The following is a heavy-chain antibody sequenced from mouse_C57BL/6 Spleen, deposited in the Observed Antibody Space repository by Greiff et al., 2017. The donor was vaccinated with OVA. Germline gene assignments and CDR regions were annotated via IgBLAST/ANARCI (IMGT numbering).Heavy chain of an antibody. Sequence: QVQLQQPGAELVMPGASVKLSCKASGYTFTSYWMHWVKQRPGQGLEWIGEIDPSDSYTNYNQKFKGKSTLTVDQSSSTAYMQLSSLTSEDSAVYYCARNAPYAMDYWGQGTSVTVSS. V-gene: IGHV1-69*01. J-gene: IGHJ4*01. CDR2: IDPSDSYT. CDR1: GYTFTSYW. CDR3: ARNAPYAMDY.